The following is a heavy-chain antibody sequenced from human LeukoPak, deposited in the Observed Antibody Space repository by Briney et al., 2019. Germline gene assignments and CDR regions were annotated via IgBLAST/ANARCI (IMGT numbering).Heavy chain of an antibody. D-gene: IGHD6-6*01. CDR3: ARHSRSSRSNGLDV. V-gene: IGHV5-10-1*01. J-gene: IGHJ6*02. Sequence: PGESLKISCKGSGYSFTNYWINWVRQMPGKGLEWMGRIDPSDSYTNYRPSFQGHVTISADKSISIAYLQWNSLKASDTAIYYCARHSRSSRSNGLDVWGQGTTVTVSS. CDR1: GYSFTNYW. CDR2: IDPSDSYT.